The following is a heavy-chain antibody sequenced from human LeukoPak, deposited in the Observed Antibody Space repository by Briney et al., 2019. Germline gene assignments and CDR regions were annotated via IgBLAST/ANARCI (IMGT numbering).Heavy chain of an antibody. CDR2: ISSSSSAI. CDR1: GFTFSYSG. CDR3: SKDSDLQY. J-gene: IGHJ1*01. Sequence: GGSLRLSCAASGFTFSYSGMNWVRQAPGKGLEWVSYISSSSSAIYYEDSVKGRFTISRDNAKNSLYLQMNSLRAEDTAVYYCSKDSDLQYWGQGTLITVSS. V-gene: IGHV3-48*01.